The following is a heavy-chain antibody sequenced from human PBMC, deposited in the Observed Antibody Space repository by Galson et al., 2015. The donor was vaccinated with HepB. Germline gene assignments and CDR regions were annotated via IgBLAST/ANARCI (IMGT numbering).Heavy chain of an antibody. CDR2: ISSSSSYI. V-gene: IGHV3-21*01. CDR1: GFTFSSYS. CDR3: ARELYGDPAYFDY. D-gene: IGHD4-17*01. J-gene: IGHJ4*02. Sequence: SLRLSCAASGFTFSSYSMNWVRQAPGKGLEWVSSISSSSSYIYYADSVKGRFTISRDNAKNSLYLQMNSLRAEDTAVYYCARELYGDPAYFDYWGQGTLVTVSS.